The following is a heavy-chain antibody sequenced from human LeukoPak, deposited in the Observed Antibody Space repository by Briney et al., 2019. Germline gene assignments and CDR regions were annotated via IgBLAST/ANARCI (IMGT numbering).Heavy chain of an antibody. J-gene: IGHJ4*02. CDR2: ISGSSSYM. CDR1: GFTFSGYS. Sequence: GGSLRLSCAASGFTFSGYSMNWVRQAPEKGLEWVSSISGSSSYMYYADSVRGRFTISRDNAKNSLYLQMNSLRAEDTAVYYCARGYSYGYFPYYLDYWGQGTLVTVSS. V-gene: IGHV3-21*01. D-gene: IGHD5-18*01. CDR3: ARGYSYGYFPYYLDY.